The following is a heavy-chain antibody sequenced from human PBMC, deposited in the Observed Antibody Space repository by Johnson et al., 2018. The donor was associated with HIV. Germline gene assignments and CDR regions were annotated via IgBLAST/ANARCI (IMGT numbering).Heavy chain of an antibody. D-gene: IGHD1-26*01. CDR3: AKLVGASDAFDI. Sequence: QVQVVESGGGVVQPGRSLRLSCAASGFTFSSYAMHWVRQAPGKGLEWVAVISYHGSNQYYADSVKGRFTISRDNSKNTLYLQMNSLRAEDTAVYYCAKLVGASDAFDIWGQGTMVTVSS. CDR2: ISYHGSNQ. CDR1: GFTFSSYA. V-gene: IGHV3-30*04. J-gene: IGHJ3*02.